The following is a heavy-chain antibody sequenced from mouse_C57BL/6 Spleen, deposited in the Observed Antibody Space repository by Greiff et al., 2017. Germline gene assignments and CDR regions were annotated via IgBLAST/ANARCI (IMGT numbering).Heavy chain of an antibody. CDR1: GFTFSDYG. J-gene: IGHJ2*01. CDR3: ARSVYYGNPYYFDY. Sequence: DVMLVESGGGLVKPGGSLKLSCAASGFTFSDYGMHWVRQAPEKGLEWVAYISSGSSTIYYADTVKGRFTISRDNAKNTLFLQMTSLRSEDTAMYYCARSVYYGNPYYFDYWGQGTTLTVSS. D-gene: IGHD2-1*01. V-gene: IGHV5-17*01. CDR2: ISSGSSTI.